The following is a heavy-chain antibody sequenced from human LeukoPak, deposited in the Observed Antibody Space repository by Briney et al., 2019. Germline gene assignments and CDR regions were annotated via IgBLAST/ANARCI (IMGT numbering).Heavy chain of an antibody. Sequence: SETLSLTCTVSGGSISSYYWSWIRQPPGKGLEWIGYIYYSGSTNYNPSLKSRVTISVDTSKNQFSLKLSSVTAADTAVYYCARVMGTGSSGWYGDDAFDIWGQGTMVTVSS. CDR1: GGSISSYY. CDR2: IYYSGST. CDR3: ARVMGTGSSGWYGDDAFDI. D-gene: IGHD6-19*01. V-gene: IGHV4-59*01. J-gene: IGHJ3*02.